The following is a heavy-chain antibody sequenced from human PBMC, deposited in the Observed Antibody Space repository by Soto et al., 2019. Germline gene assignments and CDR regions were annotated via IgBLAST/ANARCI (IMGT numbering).Heavy chain of an antibody. D-gene: IGHD1-7*01. V-gene: IGHV3-23*01. CDR3: AKDRRAGGNYGFYSDF. CDR1: GFTFSSYG. Sequence: GSLRLSCAASGFTFSSYGMTWVRQAPGKGLEWVSFSSATGAGTYYADSVKGRFTISRDNSKNTLYLQMTSLRTDDTAVYYCAKDRRAGGNYGFYSDFWGQGALVTVSS. CDR2: SSATGAGT. J-gene: IGHJ4*02.